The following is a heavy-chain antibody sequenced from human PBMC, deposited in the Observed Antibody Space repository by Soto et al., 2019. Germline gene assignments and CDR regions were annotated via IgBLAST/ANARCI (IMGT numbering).Heavy chain of an antibody. V-gene: IGHV3-30*03. D-gene: IGHD3-22*01. CDR2: ISYDGSTQ. CDR3: TALGYYDNGAGGGY. CDR1: GFTFSNFG. Sequence: QVHLVESGGGVVQPGRSLRLTCAASGFTFSNFGMHWVRQAPGKGLEWVAVISYDGSTQYYADSVKGRFTVSRDNSKNTLYLQMNSLRAEDTAVYYCTALGYYDNGAGGGYWGQGTLVTVSS. J-gene: IGHJ4*02.